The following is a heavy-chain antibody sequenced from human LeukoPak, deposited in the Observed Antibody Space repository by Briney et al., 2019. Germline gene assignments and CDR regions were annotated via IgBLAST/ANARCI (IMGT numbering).Heavy chain of an antibody. V-gene: IGHV1-18*01. CDR1: GYTFTSYD. CDR2: VSDFSVLKVNP. J-gene: IGHJ4*02. CDR3: ARGPHFDLSSGYTYYFDF. Sequence: ASVKVSCKASGYTFTSYDINWVRQAPGQGPEWMGWVSDFSVLKVNPHYVQKLQGRVTMTTDASTSTAYMELRSLRSDDTAVYYCARGPHFDLSSGYTYYFDFWGQGTLVTVSS. D-gene: IGHD3-3*01.